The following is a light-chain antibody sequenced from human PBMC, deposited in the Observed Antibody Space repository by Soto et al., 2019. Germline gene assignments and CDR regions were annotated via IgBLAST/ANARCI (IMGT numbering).Light chain of an antibody. CDR3: SSYSSISTLEVL. CDR1: SSDVGDYNY. CDR2: EVN. Sequence: QSALTQPASVSGSPGQSITISCTGTSSDVGDYNYVSWFQQHPGKAPKLMIYEVNNRPSGVSNRFSGSKSGKTASLTISGLQAGDEADYYCSSYSSISTLEVLFGGGTKVTVL. J-gene: IGLJ2*01. V-gene: IGLV2-14*01.